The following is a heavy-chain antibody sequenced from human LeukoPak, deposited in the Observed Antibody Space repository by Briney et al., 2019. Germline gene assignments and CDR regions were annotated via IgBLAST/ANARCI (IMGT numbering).Heavy chain of an antibody. CDR1: GYTSSNYD. CDR2: MNPNSGNT. D-gene: IGHD5-12*01. J-gene: IGHJ6*03. CDR3: ARGLWLSNYMDV. V-gene: IGHV1-8*03. Sequence: GASVKVSCKASGYTSSNYDINWVRQATGQGLEWMGWMNPNSGNTGYAQKFQGRVTITRNTSIRTAYMELSSLRSEDTAVYYCARGLWLSNYMDVWGKGTTVTVSS.